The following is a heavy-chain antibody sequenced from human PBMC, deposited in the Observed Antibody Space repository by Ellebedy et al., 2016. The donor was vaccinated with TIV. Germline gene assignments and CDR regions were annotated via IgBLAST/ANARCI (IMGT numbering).Heavy chain of an antibody. D-gene: IGHD3-22*01. CDR1: GFTFSDFY. CDR3: ATGGHYYDSSGSPAGYFDL. V-gene: IGHV3-11*04. J-gene: IGHJ2*01. CDR2: ISSSGSTI. Sequence: GESLKISCAASGFTFSDFYMSWIRQAPGKGLEWVSYISSSGSTIYYAESVKGRFTISRDNSKNTLYLQMHSLRAEDTAVYYCATGGHYYDSSGSPAGYFDLWGRGTLVTVSS.